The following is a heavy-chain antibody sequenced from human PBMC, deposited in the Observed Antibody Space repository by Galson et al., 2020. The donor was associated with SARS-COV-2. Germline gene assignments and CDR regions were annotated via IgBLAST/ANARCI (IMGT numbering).Heavy chain of an antibody. CDR2: LLLPSLLP. CDR3: ARGEVVVAAAYYYYYGMDV. V-gene: IGHV3-64*01. J-gene: IGHJ6*02. Sequence: GESLKIPCAGSGFTFSRYAMPFFLPSPPPFLYSFSFLLLPSLLPSSSNSVKGRFIISRDNSKNTLYLQMGSLRAEDMAVYYCARGEVVVAAAYYYYYGMDVWGQGTTVTVSS. CDR1: GFTFSRYA. D-gene: IGHD2-15*01.